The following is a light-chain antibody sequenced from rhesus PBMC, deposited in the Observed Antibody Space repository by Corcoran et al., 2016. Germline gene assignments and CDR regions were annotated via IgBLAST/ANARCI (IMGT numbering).Light chain of an antibody. V-gene: IGKV3S9*01. CDR3: QQYNNWST. Sequence: EIVMTQSPATLSLSPGERATLPCRASQSVSSYGAWYQKKPEQAPRLLNYGASSRATGIPERFSGSGSGTDFTLIISNLEPEDVVIYYYQQYNNWSTFGGGTKVEIK. CDR1: QSVSSY. J-gene: IGKJ4*01. CDR2: GAS.